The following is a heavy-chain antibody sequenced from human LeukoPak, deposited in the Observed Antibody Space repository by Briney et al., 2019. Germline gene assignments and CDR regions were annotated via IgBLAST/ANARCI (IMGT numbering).Heavy chain of an antibody. CDR2: ISSSSSTI. CDR1: GFTFSSYS. J-gene: IGHJ4*02. V-gene: IGHV3-48*01. Sequence: GGSLRLSCAASGFTFSSYSMNWVRQAPGKGLEWVSYISSSSSTIYYADSVKGRFTISRDNAKNSLYLQMNSLRAEDTAVYYCARDFGVRYFDWLEYPPSFDYWGQGTLVTVSS. D-gene: IGHD3-9*01. CDR3: ARDFGVRYFDWLEYPPSFDY.